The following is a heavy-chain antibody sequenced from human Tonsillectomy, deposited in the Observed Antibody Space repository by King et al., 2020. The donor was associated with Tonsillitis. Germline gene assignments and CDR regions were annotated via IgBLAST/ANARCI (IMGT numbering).Heavy chain of an antibody. CDR2: ISSTSKYI. Sequence: EVQLVESGGGLVKPGGSLRLSCTASGFSFSSYAMNWVRPAPGKGLEWFSSISSTSKYIFYADSVKGRFTISRDNAKNSLFLQMSGLRAGDTAVYYCARDVLGGFDYWGQGTLVPVSS. V-gene: IGHV3-21*01. CDR3: ARDVLGGFDY. CDR1: GFSFSSYA. J-gene: IGHJ4*02. D-gene: IGHD3-16*01.